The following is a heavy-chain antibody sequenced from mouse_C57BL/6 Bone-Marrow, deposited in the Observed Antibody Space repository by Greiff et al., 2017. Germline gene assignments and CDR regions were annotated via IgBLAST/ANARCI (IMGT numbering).Heavy chain of an antibody. J-gene: IGHJ4*01. CDR3: ARSPYYYGSSLWAMDD. Sequence: VQLQQSGAELARPGASVKMSCKASGYTFTSYTMHWVKQRPGQGLEWIGYINPSSGYTKYNQKFKDKATLTADKSSSTAYMQLSSLTSEDSAVYYCARSPYYYGSSLWAMDDWGKGNSDTVSS. V-gene: IGHV1-4*01. CDR2: INPSSGYT. CDR1: GYTFTSYT. D-gene: IGHD1-1*01.